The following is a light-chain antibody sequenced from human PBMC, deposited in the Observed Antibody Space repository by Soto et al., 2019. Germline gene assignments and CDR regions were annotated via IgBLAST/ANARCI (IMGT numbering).Light chain of an antibody. CDR1: QSVSSSS. CDR2: GAS. CDR3: LQFDNSPLYT. V-gene: IGKV3-20*01. Sequence: EIVFTQSPGTLSFSPGERATLSCRASQSVSSSSITWYQQKPGQAPRLLIYGASTRATGIPDRFSGSGSGTDFSLTISRLEPEDFAVYYCLQFDNSPLYTFGQGTKVDIK. J-gene: IGKJ2*01.